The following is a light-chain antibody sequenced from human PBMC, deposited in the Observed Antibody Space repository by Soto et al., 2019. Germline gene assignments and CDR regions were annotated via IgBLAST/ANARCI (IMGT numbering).Light chain of an antibody. Sequence: IQMTQSPSTLSASVGDRVAITCRASQSIGIWLAWYQQKPGKAPRFLICKASSLESGVPSRFSGSGSGTEFTLTISSLQPDDFATYYCQQYNDYSWTFGQGTKVEIK. J-gene: IGKJ1*01. CDR2: KAS. CDR1: QSIGIW. CDR3: QQYNDYSWT. V-gene: IGKV1-5*03.